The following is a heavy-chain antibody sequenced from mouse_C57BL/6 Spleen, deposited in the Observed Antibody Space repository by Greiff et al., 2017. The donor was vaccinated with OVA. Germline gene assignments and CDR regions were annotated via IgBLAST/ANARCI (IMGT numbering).Heavy chain of an antibody. Sequence: VKLVEPGPGLVQPSQSLSITCTVSGFSLTSYGVHWVRQSPGKGLEWLGVIWRGGSTDYNAAFMSRLSITKDNSKSQVFCKMNSLQADDTAIYYCARRSSSGDAMDYWGQGTSVTVSS. V-gene: IGHV2-5*01. CDR1: GFSLTSYG. D-gene: IGHD3-1*01. CDR2: IWRGGST. J-gene: IGHJ4*01. CDR3: ARRSSSGDAMDY.